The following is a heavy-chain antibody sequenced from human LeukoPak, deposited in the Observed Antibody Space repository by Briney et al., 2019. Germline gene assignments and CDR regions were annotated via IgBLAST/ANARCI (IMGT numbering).Heavy chain of an antibody. CDR2: IYYSGST. D-gene: IGHD5-18*01. J-gene: IGHJ4*02. CDR1: GGSISSYY. CDR3: ARDGDTAMVPLGY. V-gene: IGHV4-59*01. Sequence: SETLSLTCTVSGGSISSYYWSWIRQPPGKGLEWIGYIYYSGSTNYNPSLKSRVTISVDTSKNQFSLKLSSVTAADTAVYYCARDGDTAMVPLGYWGQGTLVTVSS.